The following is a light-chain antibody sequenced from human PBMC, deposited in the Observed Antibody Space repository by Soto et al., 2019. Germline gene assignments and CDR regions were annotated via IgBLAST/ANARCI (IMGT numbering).Light chain of an antibody. V-gene: IGLV1-40*01. Sequence: QSALTQPPSVSGAPGQRVTISCTGNSSSIGAGYDVHWYHHLPETAPKLLISGNSNRPSGVPDRFSGSKSGTSASLAITGLQAEDEADYYCQSYDNSLSGFYVFGTGTKLTVL. CDR2: GNS. CDR3: QSYDNSLSGFYV. J-gene: IGLJ1*01. CDR1: SSSIGAGYD.